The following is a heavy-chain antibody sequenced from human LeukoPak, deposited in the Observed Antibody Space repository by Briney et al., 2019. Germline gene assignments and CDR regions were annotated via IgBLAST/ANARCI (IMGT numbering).Heavy chain of an antibody. Sequence: EASVKVSCKASGYTFTIYAMNWVRQAPGQGLEWMGWINTNTGNPTYAQGFTGRFVFSLDTSVSTAYLQISSQEAEDTAVYYCARDYPQFDYWGQGTLVTVSS. CDR1: GYTFTIYA. D-gene: IGHD3-16*02. CDR2: INTNTGNP. V-gene: IGHV7-4-1*02. CDR3: ARDYPQFDY. J-gene: IGHJ4*02.